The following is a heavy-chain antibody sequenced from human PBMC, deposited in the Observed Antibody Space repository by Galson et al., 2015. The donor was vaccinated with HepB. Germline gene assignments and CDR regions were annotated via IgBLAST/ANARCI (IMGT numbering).Heavy chain of an antibody. J-gene: IGHJ4*02. CDR2: INPLGGST. CDR3: AVVVFGYFDY. CDR1: GYTFTNYY. V-gene: IGHV1-46*03. D-gene: IGHD3-22*01. Sequence: SVKVSCKASGYTFTNYYVSWVRQAPGQGLEWIGLINPLGGSTVYADQFQDRVTMTSDTSTDTAYLGLNRLRLDDTAIYYCAVVVFGYFDYWGQGTLVTVSS.